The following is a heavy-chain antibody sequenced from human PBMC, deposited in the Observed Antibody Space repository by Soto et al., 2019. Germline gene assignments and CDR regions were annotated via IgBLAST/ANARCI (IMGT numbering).Heavy chain of an antibody. V-gene: IGHV3-33*01. D-gene: IGHD3-22*01. CDR2: IWYDGSNK. CDR3: ARDRAGITMLVVD. J-gene: IGHJ4*02. Sequence: QVQLVESGGGVVQPGRSLRLSCAASGFTFSRYGMHWVRQAPGKGLEWVAVIWYDGSNKYYADSVKGRFTISRDNSKNTLYLQMNSLRAEDTAVYYCARDRAGITMLVVDWGQGTLVTGSS. CDR1: GFTFSRYG.